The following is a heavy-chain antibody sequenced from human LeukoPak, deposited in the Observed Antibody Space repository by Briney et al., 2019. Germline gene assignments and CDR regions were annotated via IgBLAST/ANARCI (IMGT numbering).Heavy chain of an antibody. CDR2: INPDSTTT. CDR1: GYTFTYYY. CDR3: ARDLSGFGVKLPGDAFDI. Sequence: ASVKVSCKASGYTFTYYYFHWVRQAPGQGLEWMVWINPDSTTTNYAQKFQGRVTMTRDTSISTAYMELRSLRSDDTAVYYCARDLSGFGVKLPGDAFDIWGQGTMVTVSS. V-gene: IGHV1-2*02. D-gene: IGHD1-26*01. J-gene: IGHJ3*02.